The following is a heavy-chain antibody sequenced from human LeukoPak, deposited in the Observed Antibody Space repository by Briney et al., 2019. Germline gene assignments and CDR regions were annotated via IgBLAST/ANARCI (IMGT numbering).Heavy chain of an antibody. CDR2: IIPIFGTA. D-gene: IGHD6-13*01. V-gene: IGHV1-69*01. J-gene: IGHJ5*02. Sequence: GSSVKVSCKASGGTFSSYAISWVRQAPGQGLEWMGGIIPIFGTANYAQKFQGRVTITADESTSTACMELSSLRSEDTAVYYCAASSSWYVVGWFDPWGQGTLVTVSS. CDR1: GGTFSSYA. CDR3: AASSSWYVVGWFDP.